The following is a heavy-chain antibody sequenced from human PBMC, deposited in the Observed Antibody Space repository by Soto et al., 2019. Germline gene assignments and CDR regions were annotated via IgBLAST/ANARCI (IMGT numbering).Heavy chain of an antibody. Sequence: QITLKESGPTLVKPSQTLTLTCTFSWFSLTTRGVGVGWIRQPPGTALECLALTYWDDDKRYSPSLQSRLSLTEDTSKNQGGLQVTNVDPVDTATYYCAHIPNYYQYDWFDPGVQGTLVSVSS. CDR1: WFSLTTRGVG. D-gene: IGHD3-16*01. CDR3: AHIPNYYQYDWFDP. J-gene: IGHJ5*02. V-gene: IGHV2-5*02. CDR2: TYWDDDK.